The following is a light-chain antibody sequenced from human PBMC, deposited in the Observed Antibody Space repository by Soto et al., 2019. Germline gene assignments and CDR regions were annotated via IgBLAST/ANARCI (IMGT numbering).Light chain of an antibody. CDR2: DAS. CDR3: QQRGTWPPLS. Sequence: EIVVTQSPATLSLSPGERATLSCRTSQSVGSYLAWYQKKPGKAPRLLIYDASNRATGIPARFSGSGSGRDFTLTISSLEPEDFAVYYCQQRGTWPPLSFGGGTQVEIK. J-gene: IGKJ4*01. CDR1: QSVGSY. V-gene: IGKV3-11*02.